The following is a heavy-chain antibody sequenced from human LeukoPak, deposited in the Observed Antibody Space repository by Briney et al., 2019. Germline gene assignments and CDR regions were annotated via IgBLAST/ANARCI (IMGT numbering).Heavy chain of an antibody. V-gene: IGHV3-30*18. Sequence: PGGSLRLSCAASGFTFSSYGMHWVRQAPGKGLEWVAVISYDGHNIYYADSVKGRFTISRDNSKNTLYLHVNSLRAEDTAVYYCAKVGPLVRSYGPTLDYWGQGTLVTVSS. J-gene: IGHJ4*02. CDR1: GFTFSSYG. D-gene: IGHD5-18*01. CDR3: AKVGPLVRSYGPTLDY. CDR2: ISYDGHNI.